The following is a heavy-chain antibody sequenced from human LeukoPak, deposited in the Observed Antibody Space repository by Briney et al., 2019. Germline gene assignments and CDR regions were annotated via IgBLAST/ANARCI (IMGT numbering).Heavy chain of an antibody. Sequence: PSETLSLTCTVSGDSITSSSYYWGWIRQPPGKGLEWIGSTYYSGSTYYNPSLKSRVTISVDTSKKQFSLKLSSVTAADTAVYYCVSGHSYGEAPFDYWGQGTLVTVSS. J-gene: IGHJ4*02. V-gene: IGHV4-39*01. CDR2: TYYSGST. CDR1: GDSITSSSYY. D-gene: IGHD5-18*01. CDR3: VSGHSYGEAPFDY.